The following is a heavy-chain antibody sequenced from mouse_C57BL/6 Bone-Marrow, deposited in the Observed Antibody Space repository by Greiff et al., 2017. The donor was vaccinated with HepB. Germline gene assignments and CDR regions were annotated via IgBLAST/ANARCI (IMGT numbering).Heavy chain of an antibody. CDR1: GFNIKDDY. Sequence: VQLQQSGAELVRPGASVKLSCTASGFNIKDDYMHWVKQRPEQGLEWIGWIDPENGDTEYASKFQGKATITADTSSNTAYLQLSSLTSEDTAVYYCTTVTTNYWGQGTTLTASS. CDR2: IDPENGDT. D-gene: IGHD2-3*01. V-gene: IGHV14-4*01. CDR3: TTVTTNY. J-gene: IGHJ2*01.